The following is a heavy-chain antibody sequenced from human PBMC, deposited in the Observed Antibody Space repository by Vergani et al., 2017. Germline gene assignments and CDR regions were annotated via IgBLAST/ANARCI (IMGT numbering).Heavy chain of an antibody. D-gene: IGHD6-19*01. CDR1: FDSIRKLY. Sequence: QVQLQESGPGLVKSSETLSLTCSVSFDSIRKLYCNWIRQPPGKGLEWIGSIHYSENTNYNPSLKTRVTISVDTSKNQFSLTLTSVTAADTAVYYCASDTHSGQMADRWGQGILVTVTS. CDR2: IHYSENT. J-gene: IGHJ5*02. CDR3: ASDTHSGQMADR. V-gene: IGHV4-59*11.